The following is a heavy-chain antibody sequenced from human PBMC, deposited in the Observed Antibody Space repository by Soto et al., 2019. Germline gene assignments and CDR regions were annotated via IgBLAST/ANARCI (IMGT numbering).Heavy chain of an antibody. CDR1: GFSFSTYW. Sequence: EVQLVESGGGLVQPGGSLRLSCAASGFSFSTYWMNWVRQVPGKGLEWVANIKEDGSEKDYVNSVKGRFTISRDNGKNSLYLLINSLRVEDTAVYYCARGTPTPGVDYWGQGTLVTVSS. D-gene: IGHD4-4*01. CDR2: IKEDGSEK. V-gene: IGHV3-7*01. J-gene: IGHJ4*02. CDR3: ARGTPTPGVDY.